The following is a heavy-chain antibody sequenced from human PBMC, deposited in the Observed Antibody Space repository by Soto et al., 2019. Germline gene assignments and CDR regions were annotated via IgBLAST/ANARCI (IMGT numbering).Heavy chain of an antibody. CDR3: ATDRPGNYYNGMDV. J-gene: IGHJ6*02. CDR1: GYTLTELS. V-gene: IGHV1-24*01. CDR2: FDPEDGET. Sequence: GASVKVSCKVSGYTLTELSMHWVRQAPGKGLEWMGGFDPEDGETIYAQKFQGRVTMTEDTSTDTAYMELSSLRSEDTAVYYCATDRPGNYYNGMDVWGQGTTVTVSS.